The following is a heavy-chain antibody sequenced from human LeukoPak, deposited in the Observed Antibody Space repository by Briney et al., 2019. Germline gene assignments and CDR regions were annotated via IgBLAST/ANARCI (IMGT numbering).Heavy chain of an antibody. CDR2: ISYVVSDT. J-gene: IGHJ6*04. CDR1: VFTFSSYA. Sequence: RSLRPSRAASVFTFSSYATDWVRPAPGERREWVAVISYVVSDTYYADSVKGRFTISRDNSENTLYLQMNSLRAEDTAVYYCARDMASGSGWYIRRGDYYYYGMDVWGKGTPVTVSS. CDR3: ARDMASGSGWYIRRGDYYYYGMDV. V-gene: IGHV3-30*04. D-gene: IGHD6-19*01.